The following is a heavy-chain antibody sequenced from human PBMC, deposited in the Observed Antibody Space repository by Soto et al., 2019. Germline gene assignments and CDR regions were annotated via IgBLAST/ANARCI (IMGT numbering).Heavy chain of an antibody. CDR3: ATPYCGGDCYSSYYYYGMDV. CDR1: GYTFTSYD. V-gene: IGHV1-8*01. J-gene: IGHJ6*02. CDR2: MNPNSGNT. D-gene: IGHD2-21*02. Sequence: QVQLVQSGAEVKKPGASVKVSCKASGYTFTSYDINWVRQATGQGLEWMGWMNPNSGNTGYAQKFQGRGTRTRNTSISTAYMELSSLRSEDTAVYYCATPYCGGDCYSSYYYYGMDVWGQGTTVTVSS.